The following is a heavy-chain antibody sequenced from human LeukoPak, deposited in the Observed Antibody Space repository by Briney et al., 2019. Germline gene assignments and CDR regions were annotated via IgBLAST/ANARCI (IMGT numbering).Heavy chain of an antibody. CDR1: GFTFSSYG. D-gene: IGHD2-2*02. Sequence: GGSLRLSCAASGFTFSSYGMHWVRQAPGKGLEWVAVIWYDGSNKYYADSVKGRFTISRDNSKNTLYLQMNSLRAEDTAVYYCARDILDIVGVPAAIPGYYYYCMYVWGEGNRVTVSS. V-gene: IGHV3-33*01. J-gene: IGHJ6*04. CDR2: IWYDGSNK. CDR3: ARDILDIVGVPAAIPGYYYYCMYV.